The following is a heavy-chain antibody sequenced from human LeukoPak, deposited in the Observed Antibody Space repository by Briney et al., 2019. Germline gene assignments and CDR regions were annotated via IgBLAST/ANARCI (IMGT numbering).Heavy chain of an antibody. J-gene: IGHJ6*03. D-gene: IGHD6-19*01. CDR3: ARGIAVAYYYMDV. CDR1: GFTFSSYS. V-gene: IGHV3-48*01. CDR2: ISSSSSTI. Sequence: GGSLRLSCAASGFTFSSYSMNWVRQAPGKGLEWVSYISSSSSTIYYADSVKGRFTISRDNAKNSLYLQMNSLRAEDTAVYYCARGIAVAYYYMDVWGKGTTVTVSS.